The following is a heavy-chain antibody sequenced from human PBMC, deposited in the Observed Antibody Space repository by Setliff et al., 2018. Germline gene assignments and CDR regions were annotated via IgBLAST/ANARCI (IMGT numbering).Heavy chain of an antibody. V-gene: IGHV4-59*08. CDR2: ISYTGST. Sequence: TSETLSLTCPVSGDSIFDNYWSWIRQSPGRGLEWIAYISYTGSTNYNPSLKSRVTISLDTSKSHFSLNLRSVTAADTAVYYCARLSPYNTGPPFDYWGQGTLVTVSS. D-gene: IGHD2-8*02. CDR1: GDSIFDNY. CDR3: ARLSPYNTGPPFDY. J-gene: IGHJ4*02.